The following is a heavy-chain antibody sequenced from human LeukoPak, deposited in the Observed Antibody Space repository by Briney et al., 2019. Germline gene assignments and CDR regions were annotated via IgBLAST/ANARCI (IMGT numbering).Heavy chain of an antibody. D-gene: IGHD4-17*01. CDR1: GGSISSGGYS. CDR3: AREPVTTGGYDY. J-gene: IGHJ4*02. CDR2: IYHSGST. V-gene: IGHV4-30-2*01. Sequence: SETLSLTCAVSGGSISSGGYSWSWIRQPPGKGLEWIGYIYHSGSTYYNPSLKSRVTISVDRSENQFSLKLSSVTAADTAVYYCAREPVTTGGYDYWGQGTLVTVSS.